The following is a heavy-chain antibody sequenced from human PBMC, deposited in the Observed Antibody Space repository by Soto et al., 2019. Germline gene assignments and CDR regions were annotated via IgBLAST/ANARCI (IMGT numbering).Heavy chain of an antibody. CDR1: GFTFSSYW. D-gene: IGHD6-6*01. J-gene: IGHJ6*02. V-gene: IGHV3-74*01. CDR3: AREGSSSPYYCYGMDV. Sequence: EVQLVESGGGLVKPVGSLRLSCAASGFTFSSYWMHWVRQAPGKWLEWVSRINSDGSSTSYADSVKGRFTISRDNAKNTLYLQMNSLRAEDTAVYYCAREGSSSPYYCYGMDVWGQGTTVTVSS. CDR2: INSDGSST.